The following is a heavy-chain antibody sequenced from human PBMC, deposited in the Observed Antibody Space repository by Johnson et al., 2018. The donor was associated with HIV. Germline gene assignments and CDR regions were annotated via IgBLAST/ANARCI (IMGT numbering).Heavy chain of an antibody. D-gene: IGHD6-19*01. CDR3: ARDSDQYSSGWYEQLDAFDI. V-gene: IGHV3-11*04. Sequence: QMQLVESGGGLVQPGGSLRLSCAASGFTVSSNYMSWVRQAPGKGLEWVSYISSSGSTIYYADSVKGRFTISRDNAKNSLYLQMNSLRAEDTAVYYCARDSDQYSSGWYEQLDAFDIWGQGTMVTVSS. CDR1: GFTVSSNY. J-gene: IGHJ3*02. CDR2: ISSSGSTI.